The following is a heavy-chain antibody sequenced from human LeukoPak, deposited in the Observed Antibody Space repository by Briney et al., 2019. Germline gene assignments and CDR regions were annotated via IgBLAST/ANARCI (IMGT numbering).Heavy chain of an antibody. CDR3: ARDNWYYYDSSGYYPY. V-gene: IGHV3-7*01. D-gene: IGHD3-22*01. CDR1: GFTFSSYW. CDR2: IKQDGSEK. J-gene: IGHJ4*02. Sequence: PGGSLRLSCAASGFTFSSYWMSWVRQAPGKWLEWVANIKQDGSEKYYVDSVKGRFTISRDNAKNSLYLQMNRLRAEDTAVYYCARDNWYYYDSSGYYPYWGQGTLVTGSS.